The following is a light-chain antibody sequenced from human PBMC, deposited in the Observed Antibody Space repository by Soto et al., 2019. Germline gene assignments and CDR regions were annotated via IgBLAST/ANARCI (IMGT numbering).Light chain of an antibody. CDR2: GAS. J-gene: IGKJ3*01. CDR1: QSVSPY. Sequence: EIVLTQSPGTLSLSPGERATLSCRASQSVSPYLAWYQHKPGQAPRLLIYGASSRATGIPDRFSGSGSGTDFTLTISRLVPEDFAVYFCQQYGSSPPVTFGPGTKVDIK. V-gene: IGKV3-20*01. CDR3: QQYGSSPPVT.